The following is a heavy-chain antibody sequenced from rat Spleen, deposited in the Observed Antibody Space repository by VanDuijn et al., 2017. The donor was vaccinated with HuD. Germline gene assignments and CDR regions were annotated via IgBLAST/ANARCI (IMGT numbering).Heavy chain of an antibody. D-gene: IGHD1-1*01. J-gene: IGHJ2*01. Sequence: QVQLKESGPGLVQPSQTLSLTCSVSGFSLTSYHVHWVRQPPGQGLEWMGVMWSGGGTAYNSALKSRLSISRDTSKSQVFLKMNSLQTEDTAIYFCTRDPITTRDYFDYWGQGVMVTVSS. CDR3: TRDPITTRDYFDY. CDR1: GFSLTSYH. V-gene: IGHV2-32*01. CDR2: MWSGGGT.